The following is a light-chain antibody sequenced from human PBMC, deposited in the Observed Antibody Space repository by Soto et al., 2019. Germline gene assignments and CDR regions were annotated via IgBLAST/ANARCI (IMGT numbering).Light chain of an antibody. CDR2: NNI. Sequence: QLVLTQPPSVSGAPGLRVTISCTGSSSNIGAGFDVHWYQQLPGTAPKLLIYNNINRPSGVPDRFSGSKSGTSASLAITGLQDEDEADYYCQSYDGSLSDVLFGGGTKLTVL. CDR1: SSNIGAGFD. CDR3: QSYDGSLSDVL. J-gene: IGLJ2*01. V-gene: IGLV1-40*01.